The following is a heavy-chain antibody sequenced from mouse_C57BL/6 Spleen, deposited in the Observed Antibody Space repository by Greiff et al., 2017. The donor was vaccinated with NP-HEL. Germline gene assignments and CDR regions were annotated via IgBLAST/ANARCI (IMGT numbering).Heavy chain of an antibody. CDR1: GYTFTEYT. D-gene: IGHD3-2*02. Sequence: VQRVESGAELVKPGASVKLSCKASGYTFTEYTIHWVKQRSGQGLEWIGWFYPGSGSIKYNEKFKDNATLTADQSSSTVYMELSRLTSEDSAVYCCARHGTAQVLYWYFDVWGTGTTVTVSS. V-gene: IGHV1-62-2*01. J-gene: IGHJ1*03. CDR2: FYPGSGSI. CDR3: ARHGTAQVLYWYFDV.